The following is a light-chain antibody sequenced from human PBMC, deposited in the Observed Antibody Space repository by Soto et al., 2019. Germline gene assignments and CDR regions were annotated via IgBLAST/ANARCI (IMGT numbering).Light chain of an antibody. CDR2: EDN. V-gene: IGLV3-1*01. J-gene: IGLJ2*01. CDR1: KLGNKY. Sequence: SYELTQPPSVSVSPGQTASITCSGDKLGNKYASWYQQKSGQSPVLVIYEDNERPSGIPERFSGSNSGNTATLTISGTQAVDEADYYCQAWDSSAYVVFGGGTQLTVL. CDR3: QAWDSSAYVV.